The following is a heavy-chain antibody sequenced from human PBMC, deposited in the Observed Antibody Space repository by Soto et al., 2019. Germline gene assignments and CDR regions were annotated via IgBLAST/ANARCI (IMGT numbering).Heavy chain of an antibody. CDR2: IYYSGST. D-gene: IGHD6-19*01. J-gene: IGHJ4*02. CDR3: ARISSGWYYFDY. Sequence: TLSLTCTVSGGSISSYYWSWIRQPPGKGLEWIGYIYYSGSTNYNPSLKSRVTISVDTSKNQFSLKLSSVTAADTAVYYCARISSGWYYFDYWGQATLVTVSS. V-gene: IGHV4-59*01. CDR1: GGSISSYY.